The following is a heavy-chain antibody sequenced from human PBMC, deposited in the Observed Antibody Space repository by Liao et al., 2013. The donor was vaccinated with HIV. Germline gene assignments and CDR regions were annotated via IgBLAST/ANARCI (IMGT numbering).Heavy chain of an antibody. D-gene: IGHD2-15*01. CDR3: ARATPPGLSRVVVGATTDYFDY. CDR2: INHSGST. J-gene: IGHJ4*02. V-gene: IGHV4-34*01. Sequence: QVQLQQWGAGLLKPSETLSLTCAVYGGSFSGYYWSWIRQPPGKGLEWIGEINHSGSTNYNPSLKSRVTISVDTSKNQFSLKLSSVTAADTAVYYCARATPPGLSRVVVGATTDYFDYWGQGTLVTVSS. CDR1: GGSFSGYY.